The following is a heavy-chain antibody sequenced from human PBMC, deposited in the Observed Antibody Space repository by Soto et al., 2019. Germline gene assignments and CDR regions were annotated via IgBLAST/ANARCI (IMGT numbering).Heavy chain of an antibody. J-gene: IGHJ4*02. CDR2: ISSSSSTI. Sequence: EVQLVESGGGLVQPGGSLRLSCAASGFTFSSYSMNWVRQAPGKGLEWVSYISSSSSTIYYADSVKGRFTISRDNAKNSLYRQMNSLRAEDTAVYYWARANYYGSPGDFDYWGQGTLVTVSS. CDR1: GFTFSSYS. CDR3: ARANYYGSPGDFDY. D-gene: IGHD3-10*01. V-gene: IGHV3-48*01.